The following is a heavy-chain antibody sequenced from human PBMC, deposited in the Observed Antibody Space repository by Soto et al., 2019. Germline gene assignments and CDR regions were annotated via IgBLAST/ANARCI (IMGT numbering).Heavy chain of an antibody. J-gene: IGHJ4*02. CDR3: ARDRGSPDSYFDY. CDR2: IYHSGST. CDR1: GGSISTYS. D-gene: IGHD3-22*01. Sequence: PSETLSLTCTVSGGSISTYSWSWIRQPPGKGLEWIGYIYHSGSTYYNPSLKSRVTISVDTSKNQFSLKLSSVTAADTAVYYCARDRGSPDSYFDYWGQGTLVTVSS. V-gene: IGHV4-59*06.